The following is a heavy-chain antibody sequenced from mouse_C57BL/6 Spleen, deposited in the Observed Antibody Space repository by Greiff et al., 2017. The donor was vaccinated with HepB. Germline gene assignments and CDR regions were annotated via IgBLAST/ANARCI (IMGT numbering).Heavy chain of an antibody. CDR1: GYTFTDYY. J-gene: IGHJ3*01. D-gene: IGHD2-3*01. V-gene: IGHV1-26*01. CDR2: INPNNGGT. Sequence: VQLQQSGPELVKPGASVKISCKASGYTFTDYYMNWVKQSHGKSLEWIGDINPNNGGTSYNQKFKGKATLTVDKSSSTAYMELRSLTSEDSAVYYCARGGLLQGSWFAYWGQGTLVTVSA. CDR3: ARGGLLQGSWFAY.